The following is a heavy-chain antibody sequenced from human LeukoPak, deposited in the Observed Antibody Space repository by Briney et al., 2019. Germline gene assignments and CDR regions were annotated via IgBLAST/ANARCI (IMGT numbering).Heavy chain of an antibody. CDR2: ISYDGRNK. Sequence: GGSLRLSCAASGFTFSSYGMHWVRQAPGKGLEGMAVISYDGRNKYYADSVKGRFTISRDNSKNTLYLQMNSLRAEDTAVYYCAKDRVDTATVLDYWGQGTLVTVSS. V-gene: IGHV3-30*18. J-gene: IGHJ4*02. CDR3: AKDRVDTATVLDY. CDR1: GFTFSSYG. D-gene: IGHD5-18*01.